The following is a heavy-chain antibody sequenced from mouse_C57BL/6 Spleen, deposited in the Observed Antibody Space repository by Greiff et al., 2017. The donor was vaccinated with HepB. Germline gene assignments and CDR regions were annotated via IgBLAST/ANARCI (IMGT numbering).Heavy chain of an antibody. V-gene: IGHV1-55*01. D-gene: IGHD1-1*01. Sequence: QVHVKQPGAELVKPGASVKMSCKASGYTFTSYWITWVKQRPGQGLEWIGDIYPGSGSTNYNEKFKSKATLTVDTSSSTAYMQLSSLTSEDSAVYYCARTVVAPGYWYFDVWGTGTTVTVSS. CDR1: GYTFTSYW. CDR2: IYPGSGST. J-gene: IGHJ1*03. CDR3: ARTVVAPGYWYFDV.